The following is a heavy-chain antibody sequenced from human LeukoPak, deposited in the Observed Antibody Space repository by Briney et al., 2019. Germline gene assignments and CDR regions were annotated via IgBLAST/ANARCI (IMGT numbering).Heavy chain of an antibody. Sequence: GGSLRLSCAASGYTFNSYAMNWVRQAPGKGLEWVSGISGSGGSTNYADSVKGRFTISRDNSKNTLYMQMNSLRAEDTAVYYCARDAVDTANAVWGQGTTVTVSS. CDR2: ISGSGGST. CDR1: GYTFNSYA. J-gene: IGHJ6*02. D-gene: IGHD5-18*01. V-gene: IGHV3-23*01. CDR3: ARDAVDTANAV.